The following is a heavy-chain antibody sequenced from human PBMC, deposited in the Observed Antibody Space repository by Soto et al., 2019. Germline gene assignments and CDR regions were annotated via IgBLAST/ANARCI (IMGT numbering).Heavy chain of an antibody. Sequence: EVQLVESGGGLVQSGGSLRLSCAASGFTVSIYYMSWVRQAPGKGLEWVSFIYTSGSTYYADSVKGRFIISRDNSKNTVYLQMNSLTAEDTAVYYCARVLYPSYSYGTDYFDYWGQGTLVTVSS. CDR1: GFTVSIYY. CDR3: ARVLYPSYSYGTDYFDY. CDR2: IYTSGST. D-gene: IGHD1-26*01. V-gene: IGHV3-66*01. J-gene: IGHJ4*02.